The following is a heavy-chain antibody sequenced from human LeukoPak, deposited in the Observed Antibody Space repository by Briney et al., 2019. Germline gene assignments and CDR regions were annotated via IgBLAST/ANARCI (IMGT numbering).Heavy chain of an antibody. CDR1: GFTFSSYA. V-gene: IGHV3-64*01. CDR3: ASSVRSSWDAPNDAFDI. CDR2: ISSNGGNT. Sequence: PGGSLRLSCAASGFTFSSYAMHWVRQAPGKGLEYVSAISSNGGNTYYANSVKDRFTISRDNSKNTLYLQMGSLRPEDMAVYYCASSVRSSWDAPNDAFDIWGQGTMVTVSS. J-gene: IGHJ3*02. D-gene: IGHD6-13*01.